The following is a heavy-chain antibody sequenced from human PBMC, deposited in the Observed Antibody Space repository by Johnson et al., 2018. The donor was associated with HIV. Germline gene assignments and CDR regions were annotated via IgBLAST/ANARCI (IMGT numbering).Heavy chain of an antibody. Sequence: VQLVESGGALVQPGGSLGLSCAVSGFTFSNFWMSWVRQAPGKGLEWVANIKEDGTVVYYADSVKGRFTISRDNAKNSLYLQMNSLRADDTAVYYCARGGSDVFDIWGRGTMVTVSS. V-gene: IGHV3-7*01. J-gene: IGHJ3*02. CDR3: ARGGSDVFDI. CDR1: GFTFSNFW. CDR2: IKEDGTVV. D-gene: IGHD3-16*01.